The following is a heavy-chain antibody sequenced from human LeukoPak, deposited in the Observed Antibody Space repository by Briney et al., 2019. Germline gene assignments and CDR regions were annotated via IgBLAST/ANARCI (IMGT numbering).Heavy chain of an antibody. CDR1: GGSISSYY. CDR2: IYTSGST. J-gene: IGHJ4*02. Sequence: SETLSLTCTVSGGSISSYYWSWIRQPAGKGLEWIGRIYTSGSTNYNPSLKSRVTMSVDTSKDQFSLKLSSVTAADTAVYYCAREADYYGSGERNGYWGQGNLVTVSS. CDR3: AREADYYGSGERNGY. D-gene: IGHD3-10*01. V-gene: IGHV4-4*07.